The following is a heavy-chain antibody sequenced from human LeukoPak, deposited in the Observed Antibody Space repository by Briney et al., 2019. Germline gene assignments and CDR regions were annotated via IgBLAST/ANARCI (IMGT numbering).Heavy chain of an antibody. CDR1: GGSIISSNW. CDR3: ARDPYCTGGSCYHRFDY. Sequence: SGTLSLTCTVSGGSIISSNWWSWVRQPPGKGLEWIVEIYHSGSTNYNPSLKSRVTISIDKSENQLSLKLSSVTAADTAVYFCARDPYCTGGSCYHRFDYWGQGTLVTVSS. D-gene: IGHD2-15*01. V-gene: IGHV4-4*02. J-gene: IGHJ4*02. CDR2: IYHSGST.